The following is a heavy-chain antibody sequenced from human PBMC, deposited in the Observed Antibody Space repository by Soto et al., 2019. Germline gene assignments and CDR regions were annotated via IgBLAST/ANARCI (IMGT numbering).Heavy chain of an antibody. CDR2: IYYSGST. CDR1: GGSISPYY. CDR3: ARDPGSGSYYGWFDP. Sequence: NPSQTLSLTCTVSGGSISPYYWNWIRQPPGKGLEWIGYIYYSGSTNYNPSLKSRVTISVDTSKNQFSLKLSSVTAADTAVYYCARDPGSGSYYGWFDPCGQGTLVTVS. V-gene: IGHV4-59*01. J-gene: IGHJ5*02. D-gene: IGHD3-10*01.